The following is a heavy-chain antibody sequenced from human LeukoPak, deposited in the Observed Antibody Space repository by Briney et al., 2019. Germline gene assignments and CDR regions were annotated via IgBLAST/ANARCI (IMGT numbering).Heavy chain of an antibody. CDR1: GYTFTSYA. V-gene: IGHV1-3*01. CDR2: INAGNGNT. J-gene: IGHJ4*02. Sequence: ASVQVSCQASGYTFTSYAMHWVRQAPGQRLEWMGWINAGNGNTKYSQKFQGRVTITRDTSASTAYMELSSLRSEDTAVYYCARYSDDYGVDYWGQGTLVTVSS. CDR3: ARYSDDYGVDY. D-gene: IGHD4-17*01.